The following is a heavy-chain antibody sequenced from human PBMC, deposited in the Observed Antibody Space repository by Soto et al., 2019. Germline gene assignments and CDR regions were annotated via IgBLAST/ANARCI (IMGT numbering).Heavy chain of an antibody. CDR3: ARDLSGYYYGSGSYNYFDY. CDR2: IYYSGST. CDR1: GGSISSGDYY. D-gene: IGHD3-10*01. V-gene: IGHV4-30-4*01. J-gene: IGHJ4*02. Sequence: SETLSLTCTVSGGSISSGDYYWSWIRQPPGKGLEWIGYIYYSGSTYYNPSLKSRVTISVDTSKNQFSLKLSSVTAADTAVYYCARDLSGYYYGSGSYNYFDYWGQGTLVTVSS.